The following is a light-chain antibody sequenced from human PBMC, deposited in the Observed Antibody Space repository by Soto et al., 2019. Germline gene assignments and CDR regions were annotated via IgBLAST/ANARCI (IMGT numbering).Light chain of an antibody. V-gene: IGKV1-39*01. J-gene: IGKJ2*01. CDR1: QDISNN. CDR3: QQSYTPRQYT. Sequence: DIQMTQAPSSLSASVGDRVTITCRASQDISNNLNWYQEKPGKAPKRLIYAASNLQRGVPSRFSGSASGTYFTLTISSLQPEDFATYYCQQSYTPRQYTFGQGSKVDI. CDR2: AAS.